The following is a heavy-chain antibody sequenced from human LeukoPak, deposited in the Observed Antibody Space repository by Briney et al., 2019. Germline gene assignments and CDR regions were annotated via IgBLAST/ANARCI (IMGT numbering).Heavy chain of an antibody. V-gene: IGHV3-7*01. CDR3: ARHRSGGSQDDAFDI. CDR1: GFTFSSYS. CDR2: IKQDGSEK. Sequence: PGGSLRLSCAASGFTFSSYSMSWVRQAPGTGLEWVADIKQDGSEKYYVDSVKGRFTISRQNAKKSVFLQMNSLRAEDTAVYYCARHRSGGSQDDAFDIWGQGTMVTVSS. D-gene: IGHD2-15*01. J-gene: IGHJ3*02.